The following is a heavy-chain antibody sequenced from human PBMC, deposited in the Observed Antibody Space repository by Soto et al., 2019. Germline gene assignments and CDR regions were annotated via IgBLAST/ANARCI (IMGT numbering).Heavy chain of an antibody. J-gene: IGHJ4*02. Sequence: GGSLRLSCAASGFTFSTYIMNWVRQDPGKGLEWVSYISSSSSSIYYADSVKGRFTNSRDNAKNSLYLQMNSLRAEDTAVYYCARDIAVDLDYWGQGTLVTVSS. V-gene: IGHV3-48*01. CDR2: ISSSSSSI. D-gene: IGHD6-19*01. CDR3: ARDIAVDLDY. CDR1: GFTFSTYI.